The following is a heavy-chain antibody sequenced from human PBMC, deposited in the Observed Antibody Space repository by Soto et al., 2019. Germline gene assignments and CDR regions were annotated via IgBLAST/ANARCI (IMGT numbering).Heavy chain of an antibody. D-gene: IGHD3-22*01. J-gene: IGHJ4*02. CDR2: IYWDDDK. CDR3: AHRGYYYDSSGPYYFDY. Sequence: QITLKESGPTLVKPTQTLTLTCTSSGFSLSTSGVGVGWIRQPPGKALEWLALIYWDDDKRYSPSLKSRLTITKDTSKNQVVLTMTNMDPVDTATYYCAHRGYYYDSSGPYYFDYWGQGTLVTVSS. CDR1: GFSLSTSGVG. V-gene: IGHV2-5*02.